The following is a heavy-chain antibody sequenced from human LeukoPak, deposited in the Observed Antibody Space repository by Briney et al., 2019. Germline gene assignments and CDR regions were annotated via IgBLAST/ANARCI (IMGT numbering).Heavy chain of an antibody. Sequence: SVKVSCKASGGTFSSYAISWVRQAPGQGLEWMGGIIPIFGTANYAQKFQGRVTITADESTSTAYMELSSLRSEDTAVYYCARGNPIVGALAACYWGQGTLVTVSS. CDR2: IIPIFGTA. V-gene: IGHV1-69*13. J-gene: IGHJ4*02. CDR1: GGTFSSYA. D-gene: IGHD1-26*01. CDR3: ARGNPIVGALAACY.